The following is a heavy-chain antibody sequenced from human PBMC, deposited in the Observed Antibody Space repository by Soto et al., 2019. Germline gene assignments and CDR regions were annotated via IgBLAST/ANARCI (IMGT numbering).Heavy chain of an antibody. Sequence: GASVKVSCKASGYTFTSYGISWVRQAPGQGLEWMGWISAYNGNTNYAQKLQGRVTMTTDTSTSTAYMELRSLRSDDTAVYYCARERPRLVVVLAATLYYGMDVWGQGTTVTVSS. CDR2: ISAYNGNT. V-gene: IGHV1-18*04. D-gene: IGHD2-2*01. CDR1: GYTFTSYG. J-gene: IGHJ6*02. CDR3: ARERPRLVVVLAATLYYGMDV.